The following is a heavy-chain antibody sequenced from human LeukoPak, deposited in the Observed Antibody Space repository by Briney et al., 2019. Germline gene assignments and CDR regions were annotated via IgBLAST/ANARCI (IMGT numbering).Heavy chain of an antibody. CDR2: ISWNSGSI. CDR1: GFTFDDYA. CDR3: AKADLNPAFDY. V-gene: IGHV3-9*01. Sequence: QAGGSLRLSCAASGFTFDDYAMHWVRQAPGKGLEWVSGISWNSGSIGYADSVKGRFTISRDNAKNSLYLQMNSLRAEDTALYYCAKADLNPAFDYWGQGTLVTVSS. D-gene: IGHD6-19*01. J-gene: IGHJ4*02.